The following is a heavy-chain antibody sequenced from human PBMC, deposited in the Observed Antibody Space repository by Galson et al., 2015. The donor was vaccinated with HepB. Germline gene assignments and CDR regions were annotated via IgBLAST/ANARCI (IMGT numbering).Heavy chain of an antibody. CDR1: GYTFDTHW. V-gene: IGHV5-10-1*01. D-gene: IGHD5-18*01. CDR2: IDPTDSYT. CDR3: ARRSDGHKYGSFFNYYGLDV. J-gene: IGHJ6*02. Sequence: QSGAEVKKPGESLTISCKGSGYTFDTHWISWVRQTPGKGLEWMGRIDPTDSYTNYEPSSQGPVTLSVDNSITTAYLHWRNLEASDTGIYFCARRSDGHKYGSFFNYYGLDVWGQGTTVIVS.